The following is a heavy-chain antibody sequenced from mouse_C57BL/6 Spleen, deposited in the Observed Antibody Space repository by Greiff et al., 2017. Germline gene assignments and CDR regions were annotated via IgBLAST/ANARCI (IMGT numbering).Heavy chain of an antibody. CDR2: IWSGGST. Sequence: VQLVESGPGLVQPSQSLSITCTVSGFSLTSYGVHWVRQSPGKGLEWLGVIWSGGSTDYNAAFISRLSISKDNSKSQVFFKMNSLQADDTAIYYCARNYYDYDGGYAMDYWGQGTSVTVSS. D-gene: IGHD2-4*01. V-gene: IGHV2-2*01. J-gene: IGHJ4*01. CDR3: ARNYYDYDGGYAMDY. CDR1: GFSLTSYG.